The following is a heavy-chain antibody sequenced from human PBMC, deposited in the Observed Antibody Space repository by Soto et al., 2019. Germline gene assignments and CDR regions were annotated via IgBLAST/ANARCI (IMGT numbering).Heavy chain of an antibody. CDR1: GGTFSSYT. CDR2: IIPILGIA. D-gene: IGHD4-17*01. CDR3: ARTAYSDSSRRYYYYMDV. Sequence: ASVKVSCKASGGTFSSYTISWVRQAPGQGLEWMGRIIPILGIANYAQKFQGRVTITADKSTSTAYMELSSLRSEDTAVYYCARTAYSDSSRRYYYYMDVWGKGTKVTVSS. V-gene: IGHV1-69*02. J-gene: IGHJ6*03.